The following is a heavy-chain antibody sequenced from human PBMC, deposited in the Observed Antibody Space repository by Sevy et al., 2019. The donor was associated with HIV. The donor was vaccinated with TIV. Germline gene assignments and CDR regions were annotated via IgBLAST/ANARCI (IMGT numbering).Heavy chain of an antibody. D-gene: IGHD3-10*01. Sequence: SETLSLTCTVSGGSISSYYWSWIRQPPGKGLEWIGYIYYSGSTNYNPSLKSRVTISVDTSKNQFSLKLSSLTAADTAVYYCARGSTMVRGVIIGFDPWGQGTLVTVSS. CDR1: GGSISSYY. V-gene: IGHV4-59*01. CDR2: IYYSGST. CDR3: ARGSTMVRGVIIGFDP. J-gene: IGHJ5*02.